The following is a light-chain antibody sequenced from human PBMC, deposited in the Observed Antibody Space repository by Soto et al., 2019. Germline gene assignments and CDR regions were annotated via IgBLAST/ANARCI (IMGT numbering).Light chain of an antibody. J-gene: IGLJ2*01. CDR3: AAWDDSRSGLVV. CDR2: SDN. V-gene: IGLV1-44*01. Sequence: QLVLTQPPSTSGTPGQRVTMSCSGSNSNIGSNTVYWYQQLPGTAPKLLIHSDNQRPSGVPDRFSASKSGTSASLAISGLQSEDEADYYCAAWDDSRSGLVVFGGGTKVTVL. CDR1: NSNIGSNT.